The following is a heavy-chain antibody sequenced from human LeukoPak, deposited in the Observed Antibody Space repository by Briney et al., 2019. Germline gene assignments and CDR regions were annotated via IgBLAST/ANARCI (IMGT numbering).Heavy chain of an antibody. V-gene: IGHV3-7*01. Sequence: GGSLRLSCAASGFTFSSYWMSWVRQAPGKGLEWVANIKQDGSGKYYVDSVKGRFTISRDNAKNSLYLQMNSLRAEDTAVYYCARDCSSTTCYWVFDYWGQGTLVTVSS. D-gene: IGHD2-2*01. J-gene: IGHJ4*02. CDR1: GFTFSSYW. CDR2: IKQDGSGK. CDR3: ARDCSSTTCYWVFDY.